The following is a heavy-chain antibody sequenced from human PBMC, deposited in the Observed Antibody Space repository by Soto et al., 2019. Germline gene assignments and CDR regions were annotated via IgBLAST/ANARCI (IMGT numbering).Heavy chain of an antibody. Sequence: EVRLVESGGGLVQPGGSLRLSCTASGFTFSSFWMHWVRQVPGRGLMWVSRISTDGSSTHYADSVKGRFTTSRDNAKNTLYLQLNSLRAEDTAVYYCARNRDGVDYWGQGALVTVSS. J-gene: IGHJ4*02. CDR2: ISTDGSST. CDR1: GFTFSSFW. CDR3: ARNRDGVDY. V-gene: IGHV3-74*01.